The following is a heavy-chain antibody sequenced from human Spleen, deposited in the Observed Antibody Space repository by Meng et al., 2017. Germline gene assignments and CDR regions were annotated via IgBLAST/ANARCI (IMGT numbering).Heavy chain of an antibody. V-gene: IGHV1-8*01. CDR2: MNPNSGNT. J-gene: IGHJ4*02. CDR3: ARGGELDS. CDR1: VDSFTKLD. Sequence: VQSGAEVTKPGAPVKVSWKAPVDSFTKLDINWVRQATGQGLEWMGWMNPNSGNTGYAQKFQGRVTMTRNTSISTAYMELSSLRSEDTAVYYCARGGELDSWGQGTLVTVSS.